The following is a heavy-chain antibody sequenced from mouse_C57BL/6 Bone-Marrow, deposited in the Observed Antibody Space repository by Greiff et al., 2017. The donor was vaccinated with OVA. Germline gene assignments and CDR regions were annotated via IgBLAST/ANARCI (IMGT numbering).Heavy chain of an antibody. V-gene: IGHV2-5*01. CDR3: AKNNADITSFGY. D-gene: IGHD1-1*01. Sequence: QVQLKESGPGLVPPSQLLSIPCPFSFFSFPLSCVHWVRQSPGKGLEWLGVIWRGGSTDYNAAFMSRLSITKDNSKSQVFFKMNSLQADDTAIYYCAKNNADITSFGYWGQGTLVTVSA. J-gene: IGHJ3*01. CDR2: IWRGGST. CDR1: FFSFPLSC.